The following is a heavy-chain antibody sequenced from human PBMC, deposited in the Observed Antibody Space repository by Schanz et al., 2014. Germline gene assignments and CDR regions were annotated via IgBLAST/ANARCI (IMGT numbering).Heavy chain of an antibody. CDR2: VSRSTPDI. V-gene: IGHV3-48*01. J-gene: IGHJ4*02. CDR3: VRDSFFAFDY. CDR1: GFTFSSYS. Sequence: MQLVESGGGVVQPGRSLRLSCTASGFTFSSYSMNWVRQAPGKGLLWVSYVSRSTPDIYYADSVKGRFTMSRDNAKISVFLQMNSLRAEDTAVYYCVRDSFFAFDYWGQGTLVTVSS. D-gene: IGHD3-3*01.